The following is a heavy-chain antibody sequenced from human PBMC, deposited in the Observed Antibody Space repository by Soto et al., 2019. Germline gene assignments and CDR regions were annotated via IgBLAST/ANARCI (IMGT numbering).Heavy chain of an antibody. CDR3: ARAHDFWGGRQQPIDS. CDR2: INHVGIT. Sequence: SETLSLTCAVSGGSFRGFYLTWIRQSPGKGLEWLGDINHVGITNYNLSLKSRVSIPVDTSKSQFSLKLSSVTAADTAVYYCARAHDFWGGRQQPIDSWGQGTLVTVYS. D-gene: IGHD3-3*01. V-gene: IGHV4-34*01. CDR1: GGSFRGFY. J-gene: IGHJ4*02.